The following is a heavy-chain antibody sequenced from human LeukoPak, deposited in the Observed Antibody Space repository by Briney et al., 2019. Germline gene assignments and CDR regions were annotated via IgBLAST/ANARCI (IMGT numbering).Heavy chain of an antibody. CDR1: GGSISRGSYY. Sequence: SETLSLTCTVSGGSISRGSYYWSWIRQPAGKGLEWIGRIYTSGSTNYNPSLKSRVTISVDTSKNQFSLKLSSVTAADTAVYYCARDSEDGDDAFDIWGQGTMVTVSS. D-gene: IGHD4-17*01. CDR2: IYTSGST. V-gene: IGHV4-61*02. CDR3: ARDSEDGDDAFDI. J-gene: IGHJ3*02.